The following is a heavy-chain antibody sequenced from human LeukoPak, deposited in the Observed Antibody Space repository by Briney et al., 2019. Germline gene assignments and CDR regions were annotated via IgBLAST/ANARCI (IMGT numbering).Heavy chain of an antibody. D-gene: IGHD3-10*01. CDR1: GYNFAIYY. CDR2: VNPSGGST. V-gene: IGHV1-46*01. Sequence: ASVKVSCKASGYNFAIYYMHWVRQAPGQGLEWMGMVNPSGGSTDYAQKFQGRVTVTRDSSTSTVYMELSSLRSEDTAIYYCARNDYGSGNYWTFWGQGTLVTVSS. CDR3: ARNDYGSGNYWTF. J-gene: IGHJ4*02.